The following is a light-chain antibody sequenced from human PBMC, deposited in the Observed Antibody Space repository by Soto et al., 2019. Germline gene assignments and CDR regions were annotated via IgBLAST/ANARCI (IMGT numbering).Light chain of an antibody. CDR2: GAS. J-gene: IGKJ4*01. V-gene: IGKV3-15*01. CDR1: QSVSSN. CDR3: QQYDNWPLT. Sequence: EIVMTQSPATLSVSPGERATLSCRASQSVSSNLAWYQRNPGQAPRLPIYGASTRATGIPARFSGSGSETEFTLTISSLQSEDFAVYFCQQYDNWPLTFGGGTKVDIK.